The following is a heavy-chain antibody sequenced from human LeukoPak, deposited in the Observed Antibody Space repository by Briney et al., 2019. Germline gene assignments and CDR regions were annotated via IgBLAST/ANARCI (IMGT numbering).Heavy chain of an antibody. J-gene: IGHJ3*02. D-gene: IGHD5-12*01. V-gene: IGHV4-61*02. CDR1: GGSISSGSYY. Sequence: PSETLSLTCTVSGGSISSGSYYWSWIRQPAGKGLEWIGRIYTSGSTNYNPSLKSRVTISVDTSKNQFSLKLSSVTAADTAVYYCARGEWLRSVEAFDIWGQGTMVTVSS. CDR2: IYTSGST. CDR3: ARGEWLRSVEAFDI.